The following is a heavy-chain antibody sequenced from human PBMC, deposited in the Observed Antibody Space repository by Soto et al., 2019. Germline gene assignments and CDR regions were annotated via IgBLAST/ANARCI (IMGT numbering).Heavy chain of an antibody. D-gene: IGHD3-16*01. CDR1: GFTFSSYW. CDR2: IKQDGSEK. V-gene: IGHV3-7*01. CDR3: ARDPRGNYYYYYGMDV. J-gene: IGHJ6*02. Sequence: GGSLRLSCAACGFTFSSYWMSWVRQAPGKGLEWVANIKQDGSEKYYVDSVKGRFTISRDNAKNSLYLQMNSLRAEDTAVYYCARDPRGNYYYYYGMDVWGQGTTVTVSS.